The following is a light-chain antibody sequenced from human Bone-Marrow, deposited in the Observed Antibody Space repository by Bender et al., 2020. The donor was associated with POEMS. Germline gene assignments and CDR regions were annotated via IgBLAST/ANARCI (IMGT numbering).Light chain of an antibody. J-gene: IGLJ3*02. CDR1: SSHVGSYNL. Sequence: QSALTQPASVSGSPRQSITISCTGISSHVGSYNLVSWYQQHPGKAPKVMIYEVSERPSEVPDRFSGSRSGTSASLAISGLQSEDEADYYCAVWDDSLNGWVFGGGTKLTVL. CDR3: AVWDDSLNGWV. CDR2: EVS. V-gene: IGLV2-14*02.